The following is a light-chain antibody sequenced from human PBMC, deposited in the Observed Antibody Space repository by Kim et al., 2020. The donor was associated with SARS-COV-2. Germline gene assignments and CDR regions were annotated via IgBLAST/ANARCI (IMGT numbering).Light chain of an antibody. J-gene: IGKJ4*01. CDR3: QQANIFPLT. V-gene: IGKV1-12*01. CDR2: AAS. Sequence: DIQMTQSPSSVSASVGGRVTITCRASQDISIWLGWYQQKPGKAPNLLIYAASNLHSGVPSRFSGSGSGTDFTLTISGLQPEDSASYYCQQANIFPLTFGGGTKVDIK. CDR1: QDISIW.